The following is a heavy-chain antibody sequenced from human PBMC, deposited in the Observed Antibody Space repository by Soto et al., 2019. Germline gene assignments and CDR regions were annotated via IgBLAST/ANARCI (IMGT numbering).Heavy chain of an antibody. CDR2: INHSGST. V-gene: IGHV4-34*01. D-gene: IGHD5-12*01. CDR1: GGSFSGYY. J-gene: IGHJ4*02. Sequence: RSLTCAVYGGSFSGYYWSWIRQPPGKGLEWIGEINHSGSTNYNPSLKSRVTISVDTSKNQFSLKLSSVTAADTAVYYCARGGGYVVYWGQGTLVTVSS. CDR3: ARGGGYVVY.